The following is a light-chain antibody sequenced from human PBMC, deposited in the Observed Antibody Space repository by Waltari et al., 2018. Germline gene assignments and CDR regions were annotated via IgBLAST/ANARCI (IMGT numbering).Light chain of an antibody. Sequence: AIRMTQSPASLSASTGDRVTISCRASQGCSTYLAWYQQKPGKAPSLFIYASSTLESGVPSKFSGSGSGTDFTLTISCLQSEDFATYYCQQYHTYPWTFGQGTKVEI. V-gene: IGKV1-8*01. CDR3: QQYHTYPWT. J-gene: IGKJ1*01. CDR1: QGCSTY. CDR2: ASS.